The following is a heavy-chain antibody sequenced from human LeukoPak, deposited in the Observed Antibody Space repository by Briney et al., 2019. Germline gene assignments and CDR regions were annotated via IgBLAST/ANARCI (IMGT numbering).Heavy chain of an antibody. Sequence: GESLQISCKGSGYRFTSYWIGWVRQMPGKGLEWMGIIYPGDSDTRYSPSFQGQVTISADKSISTAYLQWTSLKASDSAMYYCARVLIRGDEIDYWGQGTLVTVSS. CDR2: IYPGDSDT. J-gene: IGHJ4*02. D-gene: IGHD2-21*01. CDR1: GYRFTSYW. CDR3: ARVLIRGDEIDY. V-gene: IGHV5-51*01.